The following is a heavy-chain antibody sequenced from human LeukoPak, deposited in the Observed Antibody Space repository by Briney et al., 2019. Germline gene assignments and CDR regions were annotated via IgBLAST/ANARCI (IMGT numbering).Heavy chain of an antibody. J-gene: IGHJ4*02. Sequence: SSETLSLTCAVYGGSFSGYYWSWIRQPPGKGLEWIGEINHSGSTNYNPSLKSRVTISVDTSKNQFSLKLSSVTAADTAVYYCARAESSGYYLDFDYWGQGTLVTVSS. D-gene: IGHD3-22*01. CDR3: ARAESSGYYLDFDY. V-gene: IGHV4-34*01. CDR2: INHSGST. CDR1: GGSFSGYY.